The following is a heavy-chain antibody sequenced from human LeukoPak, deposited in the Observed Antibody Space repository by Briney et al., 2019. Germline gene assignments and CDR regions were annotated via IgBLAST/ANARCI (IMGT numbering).Heavy chain of an antibody. J-gene: IGHJ5*02. CDR1: GGSISSYY. V-gene: IGHV4-59*12. CDR2: IYHSGST. D-gene: IGHD3-22*01. CDR3: ARATNGENDSSGLYPMNWFDP. Sequence: PSETLSLTCTVAGGSISSYYWSWIRQPPGKGLEWIGYIYHSGSTYYNPSLKSRVTISVDRSKNQFSLKLSSVTAADTAVYYCARATNGENDSSGLYPMNWFDPWGQGTLVTVSS.